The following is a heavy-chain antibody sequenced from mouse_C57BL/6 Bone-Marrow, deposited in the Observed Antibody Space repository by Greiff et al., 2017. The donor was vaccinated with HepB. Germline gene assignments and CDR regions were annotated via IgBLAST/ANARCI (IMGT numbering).Heavy chain of an antibody. CDR2: IYPGDGDT. CDR1: GYAFSSYW. J-gene: IGHJ4*01. CDR3: ARRADWSYYHSMDY. V-gene: IGHV1-82*01. D-gene: IGHD2-13*01. Sequence: QVQLQQSGPELVKPGASVKISCKASGYAFSSYWMNWVKQRPGKGLEWIGGIYPGDGDTNYNGKFKGKATLTADKSSSTAYMHLSSLTSEDSAVYFCARRADWSYYHSMDYWGQGTSVTVSS.